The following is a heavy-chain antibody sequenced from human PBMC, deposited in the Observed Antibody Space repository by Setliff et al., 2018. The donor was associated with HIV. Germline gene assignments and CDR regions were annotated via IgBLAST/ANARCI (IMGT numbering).Heavy chain of an antibody. Sequence: SVKVSCKASGGSFSDYSISWVRQAPGQAFEWMGGIIPMVSLPNFAQSFLGRLTITANRPTATAYMELSRLTSEDTAVHYCARGQLKPTGYFFDYWGLGTLVTVSS. CDR3: ARGQLKPTGYFFDY. CDR1: GGSFSDYS. CDR2: IIPMVSLP. V-gene: IGHV1-69*10. J-gene: IGHJ4*02. D-gene: IGHD1-1*01.